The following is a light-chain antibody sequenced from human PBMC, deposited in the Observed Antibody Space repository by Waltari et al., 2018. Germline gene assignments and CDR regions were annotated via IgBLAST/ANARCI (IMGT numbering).Light chain of an antibody. CDR1: QSVGSSS. V-gene: IGKV3-20*01. CDR2: RAS. Sequence: EIVFTQSPGTASLSPGERVTLSCRASQSVGSSSLAWYQPKPGQAPRLVIYRASRRATGIPDRFSGSGSGTDFSLTISRLEPEDFAVYYCQQHGTLPATFGQGTKVEIK. CDR3: QQHGTLPAT. J-gene: IGKJ1*01.